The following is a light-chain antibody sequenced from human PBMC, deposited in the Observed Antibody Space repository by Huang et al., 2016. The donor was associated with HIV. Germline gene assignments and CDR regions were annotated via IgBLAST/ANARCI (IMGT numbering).Light chain of an antibody. V-gene: IGKV3-11*01. J-gene: IGKJ1*01. Sequence: EIVLTQSPATLSLSPGEGATLSCRAGQSVSNSLAWYQQKTGQTPSLLIYDASNRATGIPARVSGSGSGTDFTLTISSLEPEDFAIYYCQQRINWPRTFGQGTKVEIK. CDR2: DAS. CDR1: QSVSNS. CDR3: QQRINWPRT.